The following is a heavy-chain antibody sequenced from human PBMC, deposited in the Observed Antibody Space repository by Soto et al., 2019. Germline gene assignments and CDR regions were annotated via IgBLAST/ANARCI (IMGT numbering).Heavy chain of an antibody. Sequence: QVQLQESGPGLVKPSETLSLTCTVSGGSISSYYWSWIRQPPGKGLEWIGYIYYSGSTNYNPSLKSRVTISGDTAKYPFSQKLSSVTAADTGVYACARDNGDYAFDIWGQGTMVTVSS. J-gene: IGHJ3*02. CDR3: ARDNGDYAFDI. CDR2: IYYSGST. V-gene: IGHV4-59*01. CDR1: GGSISSYY.